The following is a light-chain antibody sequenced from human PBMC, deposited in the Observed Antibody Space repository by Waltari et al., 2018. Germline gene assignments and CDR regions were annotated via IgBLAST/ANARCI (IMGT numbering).Light chain of an antibody. CDR2: LGS. CDR1: QSLLHINGYNY. Sequence: DIVMTQSQLSLPVPPGEPASISCRSSQSLLHINGYNYLDWYLQRPGQSPHLLIYLGSNRASGVPDRFSGSGSGTDFTLKISRVEAEDVGVYYCMQALQTPFTFGPGTKVDIK. V-gene: IGKV2-28*01. CDR3: MQALQTPFT. J-gene: IGKJ3*01.